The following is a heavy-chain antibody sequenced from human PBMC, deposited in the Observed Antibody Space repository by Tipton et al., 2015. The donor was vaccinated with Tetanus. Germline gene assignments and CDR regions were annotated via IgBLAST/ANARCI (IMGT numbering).Heavy chain of an antibody. CDR1: GDSISSFY. V-gene: IGHV4-4*07. CDR2: IYTSGST. Sequence: TLSLTCSVFGDSISSFYWSWIRQPAGKGLEWIGRIYTSGSTNYNPSLKSRVTMSVDTSKRQFSLKLNSVTAADTAVYYCARGWGSSWYYFDYWGQGILVTVSS. D-gene: IGHD6-13*01. CDR3: ARGWGSSWYYFDY. J-gene: IGHJ4*02.